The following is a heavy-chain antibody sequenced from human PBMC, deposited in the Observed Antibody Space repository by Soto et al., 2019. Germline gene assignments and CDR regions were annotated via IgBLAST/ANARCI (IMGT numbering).Heavy chain of an antibody. CDR1: GYSFTSYW. D-gene: IGHD2-15*01. Sequence: GESLKISCKGSGYSFTSYWISWVRQMPGKGLEWMGRIDPSDSYTNYSPSFQGHVTISADKSISTAYLQWSSLKASGTAMYYCARSCSGGSCYPYYYYGMDVWGQGTTVTV. V-gene: IGHV5-10-1*01. CDR2: IDPSDSYT. J-gene: IGHJ6*02. CDR3: ARSCSGGSCYPYYYYGMDV.